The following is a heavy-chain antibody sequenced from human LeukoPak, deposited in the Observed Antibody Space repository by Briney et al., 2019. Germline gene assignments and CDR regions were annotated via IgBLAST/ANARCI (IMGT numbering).Heavy chain of an antibody. J-gene: IGHJ5*02. Sequence: SETLSLTCTVSGGSINSYYWSWIRQPPEKGLEWIGNIDYSGNTNYNPSLKSRVTISVDTSKTRFSLKLNSVTAADTAVYYCARGGIRDWFDPWGPGTLVTVSS. V-gene: IGHV4-59*01. CDR2: IDYSGNT. D-gene: IGHD1-14*01. CDR1: GGSINSYY. CDR3: ARGGIRDWFDP.